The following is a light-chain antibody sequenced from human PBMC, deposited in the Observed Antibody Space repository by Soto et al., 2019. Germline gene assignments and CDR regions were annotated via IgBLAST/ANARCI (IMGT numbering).Light chain of an antibody. CDR1: QSFRGL. J-gene: IGKJ5*01. Sequence: EVVLTQSPVTLSLSPGERATLSCRASQSFRGLLAWYQQKPGQAPRLLIYDAYNRATGIPPRFSGSVSGTDFTLTISSLEPEDSAVYYCQQRDMWPITFGQGTRLEIK. CDR2: DAY. CDR3: QQRDMWPIT. V-gene: IGKV3-11*01.